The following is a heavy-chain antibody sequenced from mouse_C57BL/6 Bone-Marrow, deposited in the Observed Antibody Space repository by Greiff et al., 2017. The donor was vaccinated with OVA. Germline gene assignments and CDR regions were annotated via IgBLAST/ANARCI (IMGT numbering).Heavy chain of an antibody. CDR1: GFTFSNYW. CDR2: IRLKSDNYAT. J-gene: IGHJ4*01. D-gene: IGHD1-1*01. Sequence: EVQLVESGGGLVQPGGSMKLSCVASGFTFSNYWMNWVRQSPEKGLEWVAQIRLKSDNYATHYAESVKGRFTISRDDSKSSVYLQMNNLRAEDTGIYYCTVDGSSPSYAMDYWGQGTAVTVSS. CDR3: TVDGSSPSYAMDY. V-gene: IGHV6-3*01.